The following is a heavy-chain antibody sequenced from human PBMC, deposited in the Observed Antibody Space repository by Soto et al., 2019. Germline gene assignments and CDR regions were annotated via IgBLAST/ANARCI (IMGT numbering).Heavy chain of an antibody. Sequence: GASVKVSCKASGYTFTSYGISWVRQAPGQGLEWMGRIIPILGIANYAQKFQGRVTISADKSTSTAYMELSSLRSEDTAMYYCAKILAASDTGYSGQGTLVTVSS. D-gene: IGHD6-25*01. CDR3: AKILAASDTGY. CDR1: GYTFTSYG. J-gene: IGHJ4*02. CDR2: IIPILGIA. V-gene: IGHV1-69*04.